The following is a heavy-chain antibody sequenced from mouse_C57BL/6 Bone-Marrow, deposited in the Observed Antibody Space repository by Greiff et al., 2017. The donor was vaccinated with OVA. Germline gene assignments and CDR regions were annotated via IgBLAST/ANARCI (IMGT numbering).Heavy chain of an antibody. Sequence: QVQLQQPGAELVKPGASVKLSCKASGYTFTSYWMQWVKQRPGQGLEWIGEIDPSDSYTNYNQKVKGKATLTVDTSSSTAYMQLSSLTSEDSAVYYCAREDYYSNYPFAYWGQGTLVTVSA. CDR2: IDPSDSYT. CDR3: AREDYYSNYPFAY. V-gene: IGHV1-50*01. CDR1: GYTFTSYW. D-gene: IGHD2-5*01. J-gene: IGHJ3*01.